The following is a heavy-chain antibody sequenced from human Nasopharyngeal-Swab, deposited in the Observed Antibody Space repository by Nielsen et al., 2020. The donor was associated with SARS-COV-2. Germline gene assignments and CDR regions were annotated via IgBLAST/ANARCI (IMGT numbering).Heavy chain of an antibody. V-gene: IGHV3-73*01. CDR3: TTDFYFDY. Sequence: GESLKIPCAASGFVFRASAMHWVRQASGKGLEWVGRIGDKDHNYATTYGASVQGRFTISRDDSKNTAFLQMDSLKTEDTALYYCTTDFYFDYWGQGTLVTVSS. CDR2: IGDKDHNYAT. CDR1: GFVFRASA. J-gene: IGHJ4*02.